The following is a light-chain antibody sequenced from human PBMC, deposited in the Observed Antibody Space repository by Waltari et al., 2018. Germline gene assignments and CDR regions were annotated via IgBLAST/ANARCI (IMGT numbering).Light chain of an antibody. Sequence: DIEMTQSPSSLSASVGDSVPITCRASQAISGYLNWYQQKPGRAPKLLIYAASSLQSGVPSRFSGSGYGTDFTLTISSLQPEDFAIYSCQQSSSSPHTFGGGTKVEMK. V-gene: IGKV1-39*01. J-gene: IGKJ4*01. CDR2: AAS. CDR1: QAISGY. CDR3: QQSSSSPHT.